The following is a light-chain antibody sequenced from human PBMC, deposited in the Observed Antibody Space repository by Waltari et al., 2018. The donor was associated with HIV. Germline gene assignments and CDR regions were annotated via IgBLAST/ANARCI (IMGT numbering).Light chain of an antibody. J-gene: IGKJ3*01. V-gene: IGKV1-39*01. CDR3: QQSFNTPLT. Sequence: DILMSQSPTSLSASVGDTVIITCRASQTIARFLNWYQQKPGKAPKNIIYSAFRLQNGVPSRFSGSGSGTDFSLTISGLQPEDFATYYCQQSFNTPLTFGPGTKLDLK. CDR2: SAF. CDR1: QTIARF.